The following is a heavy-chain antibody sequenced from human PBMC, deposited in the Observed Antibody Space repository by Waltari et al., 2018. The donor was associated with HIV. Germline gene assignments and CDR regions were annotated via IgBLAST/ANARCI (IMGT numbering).Heavy chain of an antibody. J-gene: IGHJ6*02. V-gene: IGHV1-18*01. CDR2: ISGYNSNT. CDR1: GYIFTNYG. CDR3: ARGLGGSYYYGVDV. Sequence: QVHLVQSGAEVKMPGASVRVSCKTSGYIFTNYGASWVRPAPGQGLEWLGWISGYNSNTNYAQRLQGRVTLTTDTSTSTAYMELRSLRSDDTAVYYCARGLGGSYYYGVDVWGQGTTVTVS.